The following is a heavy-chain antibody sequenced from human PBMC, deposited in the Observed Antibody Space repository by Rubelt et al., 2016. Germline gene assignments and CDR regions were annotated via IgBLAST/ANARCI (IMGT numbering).Heavy chain of an antibody. CDR2: IIPIFGTA. Sequence: QVQLVQSGAEVKKPGSSVKVSCKASGGTFSSYAISWVRQAPGQGLEWMGGIIPIFGTANYAQKFQGRVTITADESTSTAYMELSSLRSEATAVYYCAGGGAAAADDNDAFDIWGQGTMVTVSS. CDR1: GGTFSSYA. V-gene: IGHV1-69*01. J-gene: IGHJ3*02. CDR3: AGGGAAAADDNDAFDI. D-gene: IGHD6-13*01.